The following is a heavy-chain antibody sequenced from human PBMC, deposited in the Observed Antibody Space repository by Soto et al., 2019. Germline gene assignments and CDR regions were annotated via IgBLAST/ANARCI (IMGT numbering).Heavy chain of an antibody. J-gene: IGHJ4*02. D-gene: IGHD3-22*01. CDR2: IYYSGST. CDR1: GGSISSGGYY. CDR3: ARAINYYYDSSGYYGPGPKMAHYFDY. Sequence: QVQLQESGPGLVKPSQTLSLTCTVSGGSISSGGYYWSWIRQHPGKGLEWIGYIYYSGSTYYNPSLKSRVTISVDTSKNQFSLKLSSVTAADTAVYYCARAINYYYDSSGYYGPGPKMAHYFDYWGQGTLVTVSS. V-gene: IGHV4-31*03.